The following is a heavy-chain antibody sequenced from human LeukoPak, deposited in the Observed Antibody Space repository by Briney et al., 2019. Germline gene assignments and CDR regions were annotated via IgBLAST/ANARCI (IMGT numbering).Heavy chain of an antibody. D-gene: IGHD3-10*01. J-gene: IGHJ4*02. CDR3: ARVLPHYYGSGSYFDY. CDR2: INPNSGGT. CDR1: GYTFTGYY. V-gene: IGHV1-2*02. Sequence: ASVKVSCMASGYTFTGYYMHWVRQAPGQGLEWMGWINPNSGGTNYAQKFQGRVTMTRDTSISTAYMELSRLRSDDTAVYYCARVLPHYYGSGSYFDYWGQGTLVTVSS.